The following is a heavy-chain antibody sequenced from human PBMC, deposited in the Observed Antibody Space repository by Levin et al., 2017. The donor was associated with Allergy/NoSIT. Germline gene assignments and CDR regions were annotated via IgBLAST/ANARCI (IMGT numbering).Heavy chain of an antibody. CDR2: IKEDGSQK. D-gene: IGHD2-15*01. CDR1: GFSFSRYW. Sequence: ASVKVSCAASGFSFSRYWMSWVRQAPGKGLEWVANIKEDGSQKYYVDSVKGRFTISRDNAKNSLYLQMNSLRAEDTAVYYCARYATSPCSGGSCYPEGDWGQGTLVTVSS. V-gene: IGHV3-7*01. CDR3: ARYATSPCSGGSCYPEGD. J-gene: IGHJ4*02.